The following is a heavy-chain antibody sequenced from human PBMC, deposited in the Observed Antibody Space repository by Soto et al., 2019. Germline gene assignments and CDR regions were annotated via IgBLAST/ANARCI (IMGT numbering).Heavy chain of an antibody. Sequence: QVQLQESGPGLVKPSETLSLNCTVSGGSINSGYFWTWIRQPPGKEPEWIGFMQYSGHFIYHPSLDGRLFHPTLDSRVSISLDASKNQFSLSLRSVTAADTAVYYCARDRSYGYFDFWGQGILVTVSS. CDR2: MQYSGHF. V-gene: IGHV4-59*01. CDR3: ARDRSYGYFDF. D-gene: IGHD4-17*01. J-gene: IGHJ4*02. CDR1: GGSINSGYF.